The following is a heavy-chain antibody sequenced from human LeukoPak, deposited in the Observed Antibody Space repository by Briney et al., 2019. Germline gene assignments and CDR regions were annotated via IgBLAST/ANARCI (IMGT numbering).Heavy chain of an antibody. Sequence: SETLSLTCAVYGGSFGGYYWTWIRQTPGKGLEWIGEINHRGSTNYNPSLESRVTISVDTSKNHFSLDLTSVTAADTAVYYCASGGWYRGYWGQGTLVTVSS. D-gene: IGHD2-15*01. J-gene: IGHJ4*02. CDR2: INHRGST. V-gene: IGHV4-34*01. CDR3: ASGGWYRGY. CDR1: GGSFGGYY.